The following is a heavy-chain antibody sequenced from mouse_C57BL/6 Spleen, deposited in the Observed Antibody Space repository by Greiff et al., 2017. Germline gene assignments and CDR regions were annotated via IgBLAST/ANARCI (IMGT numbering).Heavy chain of an antibody. CDR1: GYTFTSYG. Sequence: VQLQESGAELERPGASVKLSCKASGYTFTSYGISWVKQRPGQGLEWIGEIYPRSGNTYYNEKFKGKATLTADKSSSTAYMELLSLTSEDSAVYFCARWDDYDEGAAYWGQGTLVTVAA. D-gene: IGHD2-4*01. CDR3: ARWDDYDEGAAY. V-gene: IGHV1-81*01. J-gene: IGHJ3*01. CDR2: IYPRSGNT.